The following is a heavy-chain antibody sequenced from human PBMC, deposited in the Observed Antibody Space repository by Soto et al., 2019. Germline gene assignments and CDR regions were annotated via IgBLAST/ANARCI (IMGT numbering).Heavy chain of an antibody. D-gene: IGHD6-13*01. J-gene: IGHJ3*02. CDR1: GYTFTGYY. Sequence: ASVKVSCKASGYTFTGYYMHWVRQAPGQGLEWMGWINPNSGGTNYAQKFQGWVTMTRDTSIRTANMELSRLSSDDTAVYYCARARSFSWFENDAFDIWGQGTMVTVSS. CDR2: INPNSGGT. CDR3: ARARSFSWFENDAFDI. V-gene: IGHV1-2*04.